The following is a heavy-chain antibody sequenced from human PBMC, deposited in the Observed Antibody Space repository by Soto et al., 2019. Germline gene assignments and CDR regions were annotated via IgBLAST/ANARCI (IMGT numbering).Heavy chain of an antibody. D-gene: IGHD2-21*01. CDR3: AFFFSSRRRHTSYF. Sequence: KGLEWVAVIWYDGSNKYYADSVKGRFTISRDNSKNTLYLQMNSLRAEDTAVYYCAFFFSSRRRHTSYF. V-gene: IGHV3-33*01. CDR2: IWYDGSNK. J-gene: IGHJ4*03.